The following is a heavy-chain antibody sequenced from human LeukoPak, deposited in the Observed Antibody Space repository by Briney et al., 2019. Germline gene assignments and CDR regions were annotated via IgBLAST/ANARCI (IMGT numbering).Heavy chain of an antibody. CDR1: GYTFTSYA. D-gene: IGHD2-2*01. Sequence: AAGKVSCKASGYTFTSYAMHWGRQGPGQRLGWMGWINASNGNTKYSQKFQGRVTITRDTSASTAYMELSSLRSEDTAVYYCARVQYAYCSSTSCYGGYFDYWGQGTLVTVSS. V-gene: IGHV1-3*01. CDR2: INASNGNT. CDR3: ARVQYAYCSSTSCYGGYFDY. J-gene: IGHJ4*02.